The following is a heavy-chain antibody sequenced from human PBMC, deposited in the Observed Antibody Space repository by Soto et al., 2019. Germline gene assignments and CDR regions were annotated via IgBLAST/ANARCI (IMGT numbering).Heavy chain of an antibody. CDR1: GYTFTGYY. Sequence: ASVKVSCKASGYTFTGYYMHWVRQAPGQGLEWMGWINPNSGGTNYAQKFQGWVTMTRDTSISTAYMELSRLRSDDTAVYYCARANFLYYYYGMDVWGQGTMVTVSS. CDR2: INPNSGGT. CDR3: ARANFLYYYYGMDV. J-gene: IGHJ6*02. D-gene: IGHD7-27*01. V-gene: IGHV1-2*04.